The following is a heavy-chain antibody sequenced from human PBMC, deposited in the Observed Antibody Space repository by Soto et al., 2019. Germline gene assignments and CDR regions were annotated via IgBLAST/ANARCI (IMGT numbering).Heavy chain of an antibody. J-gene: IGHJ6*02. CDR3: ARVQRNYYYGMDV. CDR2: IYSGGST. CDR1: GFTVSSNY. V-gene: IGHV3-53*01. Sequence: QPGGSLRLSCAASGFTVSSNYMSWVRQAPGKGLEWVSVIYSGGSTYYADSVKGRFTISRDNSKNTLYLQMNSLRAEDTAVYYCARVQRNYYYGMDVWGQGTTVTVSS.